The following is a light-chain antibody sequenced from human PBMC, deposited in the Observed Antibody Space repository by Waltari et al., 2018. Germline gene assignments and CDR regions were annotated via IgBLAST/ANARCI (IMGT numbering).Light chain of an antibody. Sequence: QLVLTQSPSASASLGASVKLTCTLSSGHTNYDIAWHQQQPEKGPRYLMRLKRDGNHIKGDGIPDRFSGSSSGAERYLTISSLQSDDEADYYCQTWGTGIQVFGGGTKLTVL. J-gene: IGLJ3*02. CDR3: QTWGTGIQV. CDR1: SGHTNYD. CDR2: LKRDGNH. V-gene: IGLV4-69*01.